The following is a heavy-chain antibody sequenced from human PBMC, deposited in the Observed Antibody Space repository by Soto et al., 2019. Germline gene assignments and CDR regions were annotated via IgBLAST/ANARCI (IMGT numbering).Heavy chain of an antibody. V-gene: IGHV3-11*06. J-gene: IGHJ4*02. CDR2: ISSSSSYT. Sequence: XVSLRLSCAASGFTFSDYYMSWIRQAPGKGLEWVSYISSSSSYTNYADSVKGRFTISRDNAKNSLYLQMNSLRAEDTAVYYCARSPSSLLWFGELSPLDYWGQGTLVTVSS. CDR3: ARSPSSLLWFGELSPLDY. D-gene: IGHD3-10*01. CDR1: GFTFSDYY.